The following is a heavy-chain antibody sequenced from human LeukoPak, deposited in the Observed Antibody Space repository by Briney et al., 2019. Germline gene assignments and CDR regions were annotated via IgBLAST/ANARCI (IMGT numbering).Heavy chain of an antibody. V-gene: IGHV3-64D*09. CDR1: GFTFSRYA. J-gene: IGHJ4*02. Sequence: PGGSLRLSCSASGFTFSRYAMHWVRQAPGKGLEYVSGITSNGDTTYYADSVKGRFTISRDNSKNTLYLQMSSLRAEDRAVYYCVKTYGYCSSTGCYVFDYWGQGALVTVSS. CDR2: ITSNGDTT. D-gene: IGHD2-2*01. CDR3: VKTYGYCSSTGCYVFDY.